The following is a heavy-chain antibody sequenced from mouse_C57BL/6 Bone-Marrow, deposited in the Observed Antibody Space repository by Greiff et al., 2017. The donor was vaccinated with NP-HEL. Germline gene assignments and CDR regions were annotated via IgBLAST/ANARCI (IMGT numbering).Heavy chain of an antibody. V-gene: IGHV7-3*01. J-gene: IGHJ4*01. CDR2: IRHNANGYTS. CDR1: GFTFTDYY. Sequence: EVQLVESGGGLVQPGGSLSLSCAASGFTFTDYYMSWVRQPPGKALEWLGFIRHNANGYTSEYSASVKGRFTISRDNSQSILKHQRNALRAEDSATYYCAGYMPFITTVVATKAMDYWGQGTSVTVSS. D-gene: IGHD1-1*01. CDR3: AGYMPFITTVVATKAMDY.